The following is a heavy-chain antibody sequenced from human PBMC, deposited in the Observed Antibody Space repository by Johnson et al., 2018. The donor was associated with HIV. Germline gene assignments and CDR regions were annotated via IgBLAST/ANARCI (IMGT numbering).Heavy chain of an antibody. D-gene: IGHD1-26*01. J-gene: IGHJ3*02. CDR3: ARDREASASGDAFDI. CDR2: IKQDGSEK. CDR1: GFTFSSYW. V-gene: IGHV3-7*01. Sequence: VQLVESGGGLVQPGGSLRLSCAASGFTFSSYWMSWVRQAPGKGLEWVANIKQDGSEKYYVDSVKGRFTLSRDNAKNSLYLQMNNLGAKDTAVYYCARDREASASGDAFDIWGQGTMVTVS.